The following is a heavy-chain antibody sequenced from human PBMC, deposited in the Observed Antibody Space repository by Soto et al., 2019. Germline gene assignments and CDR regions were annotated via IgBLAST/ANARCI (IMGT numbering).Heavy chain of an antibody. CDR1: GFTVRRYP. J-gene: IGHJ1*01. Sequence: PVRPLRRSSVASGFTVRRYPLSWVRQAPGKGLEWVSILSVSAAGIYYADSVKGRFTISRDNPKNTLYLQMNSLRAEDTAVYYCAKLGTVTRTQYFQHWGQGTLVTVSS. D-gene: IGHD4-17*01. V-gene: IGHV3-23*01. CDR2: LSVSAAGI. CDR3: AKLGTVTRTQYFQH.